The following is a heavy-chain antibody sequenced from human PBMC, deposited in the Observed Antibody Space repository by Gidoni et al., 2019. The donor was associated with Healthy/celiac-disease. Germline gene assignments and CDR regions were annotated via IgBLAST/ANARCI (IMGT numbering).Heavy chain of an antibody. CDR2: INHSGST. CDR1: GGSFSGYY. J-gene: IGHJ4*02. D-gene: IGHD1-26*01. V-gene: IGHV4-34*01. Sequence: QVQLQQWGAGLLKPSETLSLTCAVYGGSFSGYYWSWIRQPPGKGLEWIGEINHSGSTNYNPSLKSRVTISVDTSKNQFSLKLSSVTVADTAVYYCARGAAPRIVGATSLAYWGQGTLVTVSS. CDR3: ARGAAPRIVGATSLAY.